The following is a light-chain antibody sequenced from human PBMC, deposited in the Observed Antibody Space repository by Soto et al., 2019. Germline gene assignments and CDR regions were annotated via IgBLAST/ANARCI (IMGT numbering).Light chain of an antibody. V-gene: IGKV3-20*01. J-gene: IGKJ1*01. CDR3: QQYGSSPWT. CDR2: DAS. Sequence: EIVMTQSPATLSVSPGERAPPSCRASQSVSSSYLAWYQQKPGQAPRLLIYDASSRATGIPDRFSGSGSGTDFTLTISRLEPEDFAVYYCQQYGSSPWTFGQGTKVDIK. CDR1: QSVSSSY.